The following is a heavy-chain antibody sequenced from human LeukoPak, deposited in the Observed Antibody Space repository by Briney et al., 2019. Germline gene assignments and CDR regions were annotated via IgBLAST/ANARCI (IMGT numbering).Heavy chain of an antibody. CDR3: ARHGHGDCGNAFDI. D-gene: IGHD2-21*02. Sequence: PSETLSLTCSVSGGSITPYYWSWIRQPPGKGLEYIGYISYTGSTNSNPSLKSRLTISVDTSKNQVSLKLRSVTAADTAVYYCARHGHGDCGNAFDIWGQGTLVTVSS. CDR1: GGSITPYY. V-gene: IGHV4-59*08. CDR2: ISYTGST. J-gene: IGHJ3*02.